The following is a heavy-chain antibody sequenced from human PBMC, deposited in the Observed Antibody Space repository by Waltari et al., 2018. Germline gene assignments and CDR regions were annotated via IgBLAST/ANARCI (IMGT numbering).Heavy chain of an antibody. Sequence: EVQLLESGGGLVQPGGSLRLSCAASGFTFSSYAMSWVRQAPGKGLEWVSAISGSGGSIYYADSVKGRFTISRDNAKNSLYLQMNSLRAEDTAVYYCARKMGYDFWSGYYVVGYYYGMDVWGQGTTVIVSS. J-gene: IGHJ6*02. CDR1: GFTFSSYA. CDR2: ISGSGGSI. CDR3: ARKMGYDFWSGYYVVGYYYGMDV. D-gene: IGHD3-3*01. V-gene: IGHV3-23*01.